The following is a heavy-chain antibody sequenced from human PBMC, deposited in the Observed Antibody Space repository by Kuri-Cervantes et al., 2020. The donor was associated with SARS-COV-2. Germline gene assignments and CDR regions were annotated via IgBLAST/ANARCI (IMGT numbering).Heavy chain of an antibody. Sequence: LRLSCTVSGGSISSGGYYWSWIRQHPGKGLEWIGYIYYSGSTYYNPSLKSRVTISVDTSKNQFSLKLSSVTAADTAVYYCARVPFWSGYYKDYYYYGMDVWGQGTTVTVS. J-gene: IGHJ6*02. CDR3: ARVPFWSGYYKDYYYYGMDV. CDR1: GGSISSGGYY. CDR2: IYYSGST. V-gene: IGHV4-31*02. D-gene: IGHD3-3*01.